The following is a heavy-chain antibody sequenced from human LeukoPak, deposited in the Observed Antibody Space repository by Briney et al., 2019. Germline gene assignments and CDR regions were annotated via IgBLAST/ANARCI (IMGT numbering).Heavy chain of an antibody. J-gene: IGHJ4*01. V-gene: IGHV3-30*02. D-gene: IGHD2/OR15-2a*01. CDR3: AKDLLRMNYYFDY. CDR1: GFTFSSYG. CDR2: IRYDGSNK. Sequence: PGGSLRLSCAASGFTFSSYGMHWVRQAPGKGLEWVAFIRYDGSNKYYADSVKGRFTISRDNSKNTLYLQMNSLRAEDTAVYYCAKDLLRMNYYFDYWGLGTLVTVSS.